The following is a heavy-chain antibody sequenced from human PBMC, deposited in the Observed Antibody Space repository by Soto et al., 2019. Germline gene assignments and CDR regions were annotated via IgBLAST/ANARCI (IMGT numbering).Heavy chain of an antibody. D-gene: IGHD5-18*01. V-gene: IGHV1-18*01. J-gene: IGHJ2*01. CDR1: DYTFTSFG. CDR3: ARAFSYGSYWYFDL. Sequence: QVQLVQSGAEVKKPGDSVKVSCKASDYTFTSFGITWVRQAPGQGLEWMGWISVNNGNTNYAQKFQGRVTMTTDTSTNPAYMELWTLRSDDTAAYYCARAFSYGSYWYFDLWGRGTLVTVSS. CDR2: ISVNNGNT.